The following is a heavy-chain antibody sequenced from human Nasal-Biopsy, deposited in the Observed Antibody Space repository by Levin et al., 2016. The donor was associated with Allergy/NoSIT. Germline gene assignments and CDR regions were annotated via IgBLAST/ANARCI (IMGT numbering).Heavy chain of an antibody. Sequence: SETLSLTCTVSGGSISSSNYYWGWIRQPPGKGLEWIGSIYYSGSTYYSPSLRSRITISVDTSRNQFSLEVRSVTATDTAVYFCASLFSDCSRHPCHKGYMDAWGKGTTVTVSS. CDR2: IYYSGST. CDR1: GGSISSSNYY. J-gene: IGHJ6*03. D-gene: IGHD2-2*01. V-gene: IGHV4-39*01. CDR3: ASLFSDCSRHPCHKGYMDA.